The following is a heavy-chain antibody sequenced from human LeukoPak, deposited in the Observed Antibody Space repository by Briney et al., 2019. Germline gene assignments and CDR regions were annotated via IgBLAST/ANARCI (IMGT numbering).Heavy chain of an antibody. J-gene: IGHJ4*02. Sequence: PGGSLRLSCAVSGFTFDNLDMNWVRQAPGKGLEWVSYILSSGSIIHYADSVKGRFTVSRDNAKKTLYLQMNSLRAEDTATYYCARVIAPGRAASADYWGQGTLVTVSS. CDR3: ARVIAPGRAASADY. V-gene: IGHV3-48*03. CDR1: GFTFDNLD. CDR2: ILSSGSII. D-gene: IGHD2-21*01.